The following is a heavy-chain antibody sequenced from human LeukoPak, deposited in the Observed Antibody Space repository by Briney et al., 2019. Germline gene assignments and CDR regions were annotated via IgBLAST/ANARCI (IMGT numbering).Heavy chain of an antibody. J-gene: IGHJ1*01. CDR3: ARTIAAAGTRRYFQH. CDR2: INHRGST. D-gene: IGHD6-13*01. CDR1: GGSFSGYY. V-gene: IGHV4-34*01. Sequence: SETLSLTCAVYGGSFSGYYWSWIRQPPGKGLEWIGEINHRGSTNYNPSLKSRVTISVDTSKNQFSLKLSSVTAADTAVYYCARTIAAAGTRRYFQHWGQGTLVTVSS.